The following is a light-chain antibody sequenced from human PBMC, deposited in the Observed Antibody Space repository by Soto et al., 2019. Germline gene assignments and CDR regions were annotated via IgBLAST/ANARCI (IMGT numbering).Light chain of an antibody. J-gene: IGKJ5*01. V-gene: IGKV1-9*01. CDR3: QQLTSYPIT. CDR2: AAS. CDR1: QGLSSD. Sequence: DIQLTQSPSFLSASVGDRVTITCRASQGLSSDLAWYQQKPGKAPKLLIYAASTLQSGVPSRFSGSGSGTEFTLPISSLQPEDLDPYYCQQLTSYPITFGQGTRLEIK.